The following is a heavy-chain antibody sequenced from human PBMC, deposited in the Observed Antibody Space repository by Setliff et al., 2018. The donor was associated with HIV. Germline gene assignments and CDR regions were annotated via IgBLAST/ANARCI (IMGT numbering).Heavy chain of an antibody. CDR2: INPSGGST. D-gene: IGHD3-10*01. CDR3: ARVSSFNKIIREAFDI. Sequence: ASVKVSCKASGYTFTSYYMHWVRQAPGQGLGWMGIINPSGGSTSYAQKFQGRVTMTRDTSTSTVYMELSSLRSEDTAVYYCARVSSFNKIIREAFDIWGQGTLVTVSS. CDR1: GYTFTSYY. V-gene: IGHV1-46*01. J-gene: IGHJ3*02.